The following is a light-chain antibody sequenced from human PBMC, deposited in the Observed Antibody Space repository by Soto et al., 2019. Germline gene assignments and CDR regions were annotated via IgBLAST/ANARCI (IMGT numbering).Light chain of an antibody. CDR1: QTVSNNY. CDR3: QQYGDLPFT. CDR2: GTS. V-gene: IGKV3-20*01. J-gene: IGKJ5*01. Sequence: ETVLTQSPGSLSLSLGDRATLSCRASQTVSNNYLAWYQQKPGQAPRLLIYGTSSRATGIPDRFSGGGSGTDFTLTISRLEPEDFAVYYCQQYGDLPFTFGQGTRPPIK.